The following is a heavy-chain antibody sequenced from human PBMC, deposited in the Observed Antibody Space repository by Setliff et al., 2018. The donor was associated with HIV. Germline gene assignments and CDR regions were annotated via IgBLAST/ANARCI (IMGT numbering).Heavy chain of an antibody. J-gene: IGHJ5*02. CDR3: ARHSGVASPNWFDP. CDR2: IYTSGST. D-gene: IGHD3-10*01. Sequence: PSETLSLTCTVSGGSFSDYYRSWIRQPPGKGLEWIGYIYTSGSTNYNPSLKSRVTISVDTSKNQFSLKLSSVTAADTAVYYCARHSGVASPNWFDPWGQGTLVTVSS. CDR1: GGSFSDYY. V-gene: IGHV4-4*09.